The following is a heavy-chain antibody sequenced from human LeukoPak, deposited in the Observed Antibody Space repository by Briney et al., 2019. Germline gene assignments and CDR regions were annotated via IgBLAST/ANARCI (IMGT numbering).Heavy chain of an antibody. CDR2: FHTSGST. D-gene: IGHD3-10*01. J-gene: IGHJ6*03. CDR3: ARGGSGSYFHMDV. V-gene: IGHV4-61*02. CDR1: GGSISSGSYY. Sequence: PSETLSLTCSVSGGSISSGSYYWNWIRQPAGKGLEWIGRFHTSGSTNYNPSLNSRVTTSVDTSKNQFSLKLNSVTAADTAVYYCARGGSGSYFHMDVWGKGTTVTVSS.